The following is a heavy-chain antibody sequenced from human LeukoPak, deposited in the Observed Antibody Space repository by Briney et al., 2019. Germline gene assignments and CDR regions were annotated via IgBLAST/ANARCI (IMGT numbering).Heavy chain of an antibody. V-gene: IGHV3-30*03. CDR1: GFTFSSYG. J-gene: IGHJ6*03. D-gene: IGHD2-2*01. CDR2: ISYDGSNK. Sequence: GGSLRLSCAASGFTFSSYGMHWVRQAPGKGLEWVAVISYDGSNKYYVDSVKGRFTISRDNAKNTLYLQMNSLRAEDTAVYYCARAGVVPAAMAYYYYYMDVWGKGTTVTISS. CDR3: ARAGVVPAAMAYYYYYMDV.